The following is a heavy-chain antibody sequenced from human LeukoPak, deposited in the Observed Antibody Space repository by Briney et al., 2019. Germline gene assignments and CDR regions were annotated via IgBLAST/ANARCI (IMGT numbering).Heavy chain of an antibody. Sequence: GRSLRLSCAASGFTFSSYAMHWVRQAPGKGLEWVAVISYDGSNKYYADSVKGRFTISRDNSKNTLYLQMNSLRAEDTAVYYCARWLDGYNFDYWGQGTLVTVSS. J-gene: IGHJ4*02. CDR1: GFTFSSYA. V-gene: IGHV3-30-3*01. D-gene: IGHD5-24*01. CDR2: ISYDGSNK. CDR3: ARWLDGYNFDY.